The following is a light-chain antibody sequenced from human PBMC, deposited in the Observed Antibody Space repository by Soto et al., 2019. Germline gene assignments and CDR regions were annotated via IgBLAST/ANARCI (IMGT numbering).Light chain of an antibody. CDR1: STDFVSYNR. J-gene: IGLJ1*01. CDR3: SLYTSENTYV. Sequence: QSVLTQPPSVSGSPGQSVTISCTGTSTDFVSYNRVSWYQQPPGTAPKLMIYEVRKRPSGVPDRFSGSKSGNTASLTISGLQAADEADYYCSLYTSENTYVFGTGTKSPS. CDR2: EVR. V-gene: IGLV2-18*01.